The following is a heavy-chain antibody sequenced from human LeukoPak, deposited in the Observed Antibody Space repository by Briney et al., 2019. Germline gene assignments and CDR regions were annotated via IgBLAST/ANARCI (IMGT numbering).Heavy chain of an antibody. Sequence: GGSLRLSCAASGFTFSSYGIHWVRQAPGKGLEWVAVISYDGSRKYYADSVKGRFTISRDNPKNTLYLQMNSLRAEDTAVYYCAKPYYYDRSGSGVNHFDYWGQGTLVTVSS. CDR2: ISYDGSRK. CDR1: GFTFSSYG. CDR3: AKPYYYDRSGSGVNHFDY. V-gene: IGHV3-30*18. J-gene: IGHJ4*02. D-gene: IGHD3-22*01.